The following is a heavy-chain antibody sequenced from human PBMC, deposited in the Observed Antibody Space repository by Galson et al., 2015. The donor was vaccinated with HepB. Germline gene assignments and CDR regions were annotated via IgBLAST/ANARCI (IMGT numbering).Heavy chain of an antibody. CDR2: ISHTASTI. CDR3: ARVPRVLKWLNGDWSDP. J-gene: IGHJ5*02. Sequence: SLRLSCAASGFTFSSYSMSWVRQAPGKGLEWVSYISHTASTIYYADSVKGRFTMSRDNANSSVDLQMNNLRAEDTAVYYCARVPRVLKWLNGDWSDPWGQGTLVTVSS. V-gene: IGHV3-48*03. D-gene: IGHD3-3*01. CDR1: GFTFSSYS.